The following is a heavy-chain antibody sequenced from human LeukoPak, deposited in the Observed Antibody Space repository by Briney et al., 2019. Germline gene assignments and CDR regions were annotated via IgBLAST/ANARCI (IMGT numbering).Heavy chain of an antibody. CDR1: GITLSNYG. CDR3: AKRGVVIRVIIVGFRKEAYYFDS. J-gene: IGHJ4*02. D-gene: IGHD3-3*01. CDR2: ISDSGGST. Sequence: GGSLRLSCAVSGITLSNYGMSWVRQAPGKGLEWVAGISDSGGSTNYADSVKGRFTISRDNPKNTLYLQMNSLRAEDTAVYFCAKRGVVIRVIIVGFRKEAYYFDSWGQGALVTVSS. V-gene: IGHV3-23*01.